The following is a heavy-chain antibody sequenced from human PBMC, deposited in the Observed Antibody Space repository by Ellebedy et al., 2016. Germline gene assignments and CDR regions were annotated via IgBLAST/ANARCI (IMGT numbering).Heavy chain of an antibody. CDR2: ISAGSDNT. CDR3: YYGHYSGS. J-gene: IGHJ4*02. CDR1: GLNINTFF. V-gene: IGHV3-23*01. D-gene: IGHD4-17*01. Sequence: GESLKISXTASGLNINTFFMSWVRQAPGKGLEWISTISAGSDNTRLADSVKGRFTVSRDNSRNTLYLQMNSLRAEDTAVYYCYYGHYSGSWGQGTLVTVSS.